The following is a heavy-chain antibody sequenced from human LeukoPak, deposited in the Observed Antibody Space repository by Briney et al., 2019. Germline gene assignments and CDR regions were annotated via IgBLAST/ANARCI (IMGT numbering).Heavy chain of an antibody. Sequence: GGSLRLSCAASGFTFSSSWMAWVRQAPGKGLEWVGNVKEDGTAKNYVVSVRGRFTISRDNAKNSLYLQMNSLRGEDTAVYYCTRDSGYNAFDIWGQGTMVTVSS. D-gene: IGHD5-12*01. V-gene: IGHV3-7*01. CDR1: GFTFSSSW. CDR2: VKEDGTAK. CDR3: TRDSGYNAFDI. J-gene: IGHJ3*02.